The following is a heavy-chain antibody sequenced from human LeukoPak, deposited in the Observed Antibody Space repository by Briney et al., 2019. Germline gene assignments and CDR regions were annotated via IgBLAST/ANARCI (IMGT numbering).Heavy chain of an antibody. J-gene: IGHJ4*02. CDR3: ARSTIGFDY. CDR2: IYTSGST. D-gene: IGHD5/OR15-5a*01. CDR1: GGSFSGYY. V-gene: IGHV4-59*10. Sequence: SETLSLTCAVYGGSFSGYYWSWIRQPAGKGLEWIGRIYTSGSTNYNPSLKSRVTMSVDTSKNQFSLKLSSVTAADTGVYYYARSTIGFDYWGQGTLVTVSS.